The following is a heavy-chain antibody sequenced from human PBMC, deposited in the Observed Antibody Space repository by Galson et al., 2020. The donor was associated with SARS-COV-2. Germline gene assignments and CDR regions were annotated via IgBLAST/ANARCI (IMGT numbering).Heavy chain of an antibody. CDR2: MLYGGNT. J-gene: IGHJ4*02. Sequence: SQTLSLTCTVSGGSISSSTYYWGWIRQPPGQGLEWIGGMLYGGNTYYNPSLRSRVTISVDTSKNQFSLRLSSVTAADTAVYSCARHGDHMATIDYWGQGTLVTVSS. D-gene: IGHD5-12*01. V-gene: IGHV4-39*01. CDR3: ARHGDHMATIDY. CDR1: GGSISSSTYY.